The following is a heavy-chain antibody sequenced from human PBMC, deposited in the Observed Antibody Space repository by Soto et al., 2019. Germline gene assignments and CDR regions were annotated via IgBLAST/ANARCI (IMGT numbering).Heavy chain of an antibody. V-gene: IGHV3-23*01. J-gene: IGHJ4*02. CDR3: AKPPQYYYDSSGYYYGY. CDR1: GFTFSSYA. CDR2: ISGSGGST. D-gene: IGHD3-22*01. Sequence: GGSLRLSCAASGFTFSSYAMSWVRQAPGKGLEWVSAISGSGGSTYYADSVKGRFTISRDNSKNTLYLQMNSLRAEDTAVYYCAKPPQYYYDSSGYYYGYWGQGTLVTVSS.